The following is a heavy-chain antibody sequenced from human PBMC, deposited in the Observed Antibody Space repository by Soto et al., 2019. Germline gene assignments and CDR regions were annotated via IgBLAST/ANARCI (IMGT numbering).Heavy chain of an antibody. CDR1: GGTFSSYA. Sequence: QVQLVQSGAEVKKPGSSVKVSCKASGGTFSSYAISWVRQAPGQGLEWMGGIIPIFGTANYAQKFQGRVTITADESTSTAYMELSSLRSEDTAVYYCAGVVRYYDILTGYYMDWFDPWGQGTLVTVSS. V-gene: IGHV1-69*12. CDR3: AGVVRYYDILTGYYMDWFDP. J-gene: IGHJ5*02. CDR2: IIPIFGTA. D-gene: IGHD3-9*01.